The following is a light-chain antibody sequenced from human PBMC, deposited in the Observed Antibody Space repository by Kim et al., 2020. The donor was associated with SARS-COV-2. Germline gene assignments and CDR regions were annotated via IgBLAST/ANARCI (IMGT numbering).Light chain of an antibody. Sequence: VADRVTSPCRARQGCSNSVAWFQQKPWKAPNSLIYGASTLQSGVPSRFSGSGSGTDFNLTISGLQPEDFATYYCQHYKGYPFAFGPGTKVDIK. CDR2: GAS. CDR3: QHYKGYPFA. V-gene: IGKV1-16*01. J-gene: IGKJ3*01. CDR1: QGCSNS.